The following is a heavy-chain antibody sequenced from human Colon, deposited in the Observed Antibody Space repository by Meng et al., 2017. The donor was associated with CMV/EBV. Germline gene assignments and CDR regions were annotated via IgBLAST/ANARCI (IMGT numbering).Heavy chain of an antibody. CDR3: ARELVTFFGVAYPTGWFDP. CDR1: GYTFTGYY. D-gene: IGHD3-3*01. Sequence: ASVKVSCKASGYTFTGYYMHWVRQAPGQGLEWMGWINPNSGGTNYAQKFQGRVTMTRDTSISTAYMELSRLRSDDTAVYYCARELVTFFGVAYPTGWFDPWGQGTLVTVSS. V-gene: IGHV1-2*02. J-gene: IGHJ5*02. CDR2: INPNSGGT.